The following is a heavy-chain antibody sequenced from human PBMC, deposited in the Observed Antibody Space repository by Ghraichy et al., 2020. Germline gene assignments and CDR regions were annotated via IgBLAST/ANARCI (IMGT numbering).Heavy chain of an antibody. Sequence: GGSLRLSCAASGFTVSSNYMNWVRQAPGKGLEWVSLLYSGGSTDYADSVKGRFTISRDNSRNALYLQMNSLRAEDTAVYYCARDFRPRLHSTDYYYYGMDVWGQGTMVTVSS. D-gene: IGHD4-11*01. CDR1: GFTVSSNY. J-gene: IGHJ6*02. CDR3: ARDFRPRLHSTDYYYYGMDV. V-gene: IGHV3-66*01. CDR2: LYSGGST.